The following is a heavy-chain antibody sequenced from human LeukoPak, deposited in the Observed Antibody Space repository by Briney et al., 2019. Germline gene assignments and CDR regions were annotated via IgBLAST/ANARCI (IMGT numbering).Heavy chain of an antibody. Sequence: PSETLSLTCTGSGGSINNYYWSWIRQPAGKGLKWIGRIYTRGSTNYNPSLKSRVTMSVDTSKNQFSLKLSSVTAADTAVYYCARGRYCSADICSGGDAFDIWGQGTMVCVSS. CDR3: ARGRYCSADICSGGDAFDI. CDR2: IYTRGST. V-gene: IGHV4-4*07. J-gene: IGHJ3*02. D-gene: IGHD2-15*01. CDR1: GGSINNYY.